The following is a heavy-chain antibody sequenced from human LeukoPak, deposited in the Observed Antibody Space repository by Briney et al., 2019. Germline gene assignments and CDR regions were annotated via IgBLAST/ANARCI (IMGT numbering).Heavy chain of an antibody. CDR3: AEDTSGSRLVAGGT. CDR1: GFTFSTYA. V-gene: IGHV3-23*01. Sequence: GGSLRLSCAASGFTFSTYAMSWVRQAPGKGLEWVSAISGSGGYTYYADSVKGRFTISRDNSKNTLNLQMNSLRAEDTAVYYCAEDTSGSRLVAGGTWGQGTLVTVSS. CDR2: ISGSGGYT. J-gene: IGHJ4*02. D-gene: IGHD6-13*01.